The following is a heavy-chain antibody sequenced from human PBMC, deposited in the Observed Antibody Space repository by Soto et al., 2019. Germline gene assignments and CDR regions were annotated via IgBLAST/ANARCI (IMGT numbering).Heavy chain of an antibody. V-gene: IGHV4-30-2*01. CDR1: GGSISSGGYS. D-gene: IGHD2-2*01. Sequence: PSETLSLTFAVSGGSISSGGYSWSWIRQPPVKVLEFICYMYHXCXXXXXXSLXXXXXXSIXXSKXXXSXXXXXXXAADTAVYYCARVPDYWGQGILVTISS. CDR2: MYHXCXX. J-gene: IGHJ4*02. CDR3: ARVPDY.